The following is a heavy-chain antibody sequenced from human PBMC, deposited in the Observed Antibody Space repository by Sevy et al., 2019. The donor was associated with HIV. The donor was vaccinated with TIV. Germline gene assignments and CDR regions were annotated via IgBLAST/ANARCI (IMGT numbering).Heavy chain of an antibody. J-gene: IGHJ5*02. CDR1: GGSISSYY. CDR2: IYYSGST. CDR3: ARGDCSGGSCYSSWFDP. V-gene: IGHV4-59*01. Sequence: KQSQTLSLTCTVSGGSISSYYWSWIRQPPGKGLEWIGYIYYSGSTNYNPSLKSRVTISVDTSKNQFSLKLGSVTAADTAVYYCARGDCSGGSCYSSWFDPWGQGTLVTVSS. D-gene: IGHD2-15*01.